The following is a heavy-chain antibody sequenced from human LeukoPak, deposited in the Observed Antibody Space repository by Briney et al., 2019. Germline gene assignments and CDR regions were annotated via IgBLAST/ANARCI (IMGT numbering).Heavy chain of an antibody. D-gene: IGHD3-10*01. CDR2: IHYSGST. J-gene: IGHJ4*02. CDR3: ARGILGSGTYYL. Sequence: TSGSLAVSRTVWGGTISDDYWRWLGQPRRKEMKWIGYIHYSGSTNYNPSLNSRVTISVDTSKNQFSLKLSSVTAADTAVYYCARGILGSGTYYLWGQGTLVTVSS. CDR1: GGTISDDY. V-gene: IGHV4-59*01.